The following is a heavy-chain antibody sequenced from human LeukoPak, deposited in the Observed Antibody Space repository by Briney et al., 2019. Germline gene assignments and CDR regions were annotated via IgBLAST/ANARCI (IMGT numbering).Heavy chain of an antibody. V-gene: IGHV1-2*02. CDR1: GYTFTGYY. Sequence: ASVKVSCKASGYTFTGYYMHWVRPAPGQGLEWMGWINPNSGGTNYAQKFQGRVTMTRDTSISTAYMELSRLRSDDTAVYYCARAPPITRGPFDPWGQGTLVTVSS. J-gene: IGHJ5*02. D-gene: IGHD3-10*01. CDR2: INPNSGGT. CDR3: ARAPPITRGPFDP.